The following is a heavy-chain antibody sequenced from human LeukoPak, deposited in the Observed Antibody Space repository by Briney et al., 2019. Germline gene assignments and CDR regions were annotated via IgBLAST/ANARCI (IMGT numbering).Heavy chain of an antibody. J-gene: IGHJ5*02. V-gene: IGHV1-3*04. CDR3: ARDPPFDP. CDR2: IDTCNGEA. CDR1: GYTFTNYA. Sequence: GASVKVSCKASGYTFTNYAIHWVRQAPGQGLEWMALIDTCNGEAKYSQKFQGRVTITRDTSATTAYMELSGLRPEDTAVYYCARDPPFDPWGQGTPVTVSS.